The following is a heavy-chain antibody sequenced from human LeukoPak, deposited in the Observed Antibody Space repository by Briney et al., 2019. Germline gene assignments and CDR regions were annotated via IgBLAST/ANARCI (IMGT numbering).Heavy chain of an antibody. D-gene: IGHD3-16*01. CDR2: IWYDGSSK. CDR3: ARDWGPGYYYAMDV. V-gene: IGHV3-33*01. J-gene: IGHJ6*02. Sequence: GGSLRLSCEASKFTFSSYGMHWVRQAPGKGLEWVVVIWYDGSSKFYADSVKGRSIIARDNSKNTLYLQMNSLRAEDTGVYYCARDWGPGYYYAMDVWGQGTTVTVSS. CDR1: KFTFSSYG.